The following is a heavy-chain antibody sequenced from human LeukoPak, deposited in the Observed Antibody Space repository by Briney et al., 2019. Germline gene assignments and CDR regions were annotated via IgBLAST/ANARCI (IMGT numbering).Heavy chain of an antibody. V-gene: IGHV4-39*07. CDR1: GGSISSSSYY. CDR3: ARDAAYLPRQP. Sequence: SETLSLTCTVSGGSISSSSYYWGWIRQPPGKGLEWIGSIYYSGSTYYNPSLKSRVTISVDTSKNQFSLKLSSVTAADAAVYYCARDAAYLPRQPWGQGTLVTVSS. J-gene: IGHJ5*02. CDR2: IYYSGST. D-gene: IGHD2/OR15-2a*01.